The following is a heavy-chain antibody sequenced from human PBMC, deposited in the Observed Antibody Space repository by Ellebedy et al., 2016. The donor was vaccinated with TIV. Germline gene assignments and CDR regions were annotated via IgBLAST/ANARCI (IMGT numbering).Heavy chain of an antibody. Sequence: GESLKISXAASGFTVSSNYMSWVRQAPGKGLEWVSVIYSGGSTYYADSVKGRFTISRDNSKNTLYLQMNSLRAEDTAVYYCAREVYTMVRGVISGMDVWGQGTTVTVSS. D-gene: IGHD3-10*01. CDR3: AREVYTMVRGVISGMDV. CDR2: IYSGGST. V-gene: IGHV3-53*01. J-gene: IGHJ6*02. CDR1: GFTVSSNY.